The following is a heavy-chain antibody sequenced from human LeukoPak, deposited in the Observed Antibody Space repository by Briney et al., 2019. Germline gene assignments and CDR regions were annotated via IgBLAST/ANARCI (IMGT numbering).Heavy chain of an antibody. CDR1: GFTFSNYW. CDR3: ARLRLTGLYYFDY. V-gene: IGHV3-7*04. D-gene: IGHD7-27*01. CDR2: IKQDVSEK. Sequence: PGGSLRLSCAASGFTFSNYWMSWVRQAPGKGLEWVANIKQDVSEKYYVDSVKGRFTISRDNAKNSLYPQMSSLRGEDTAVYYCARLRLTGLYYFDYWGQRTLVTVSS. J-gene: IGHJ4*02.